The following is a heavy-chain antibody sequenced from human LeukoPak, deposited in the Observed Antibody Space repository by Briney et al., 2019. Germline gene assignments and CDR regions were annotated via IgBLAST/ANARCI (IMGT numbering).Heavy chain of an antibody. CDR3: ASRRLGDA. D-gene: IGHD3-10*01. J-gene: IGHJ5*02. V-gene: IGHV4-34*01. Sequence: SETLSLTCAVYGGSFSGYYWSWIRQPPGKGLEWIGEINHSGSTNYNPSLKSRVTISVDTSKNQFSLKLSSVTAADTAVYYCASRRLGDAWGQGTLVTVSS. CDR1: GGSFSGYY. CDR2: INHSGST.